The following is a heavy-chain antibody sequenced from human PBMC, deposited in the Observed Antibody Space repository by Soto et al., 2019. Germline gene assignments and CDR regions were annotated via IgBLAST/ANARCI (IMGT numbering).Heavy chain of an antibody. CDR3: SRETLWFGESPKS. J-gene: IGHJ4*02. Sequence: EVQLVESGGGSVQTGGSLRISCAASGFTFGSYWMDWVRQAPGKGLMWVSRINGDGRRTNYADSVKGRFTSSRDNAKNTVYLEMNSLRADDTAVYYCSRETLWFGESPKSGGQGTLVTVSS. D-gene: IGHD3-10*01. V-gene: IGHV3-74*01. CDR2: INGDGRRT. CDR1: GFTFGSYW.